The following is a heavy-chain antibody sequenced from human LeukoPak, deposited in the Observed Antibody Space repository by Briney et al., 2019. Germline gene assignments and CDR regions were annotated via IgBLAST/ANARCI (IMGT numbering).Heavy chain of an antibody. CDR1: GFTASSNY. CDR3: ARDPLYGYMDV. Sequence: GGSLRLSCAASGFTASSNYMSWVRQAPGKGLEWVSVIYSGGSTYYADSVRGRFTISRDNSKNTLYLQMNSLRAEDTAVYYCARDPLYGYMDVWGKGTTVTVSS. J-gene: IGHJ6*03. D-gene: IGHD2-2*02. CDR2: IYSGGST. V-gene: IGHV3-53*01.